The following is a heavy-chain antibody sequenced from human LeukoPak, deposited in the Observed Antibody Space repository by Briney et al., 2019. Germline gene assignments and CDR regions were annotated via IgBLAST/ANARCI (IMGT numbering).Heavy chain of an antibody. D-gene: IGHD1-26*01. V-gene: IGHV4-59*01. CDR2: IYYSGST. J-gene: IGHJ3*02. CDR1: GGSISSYY. Sequence: SKTLSLTCTASGGSISSYYWSWIRQPPGKGPEWIGYIYYSGSTNYNPSLKSRVTISVDTSKNQFSLKLSSVTAADTAVYYCARASLVGDAFDIWGQGTMVTVSS. CDR3: ARASLVGDAFDI.